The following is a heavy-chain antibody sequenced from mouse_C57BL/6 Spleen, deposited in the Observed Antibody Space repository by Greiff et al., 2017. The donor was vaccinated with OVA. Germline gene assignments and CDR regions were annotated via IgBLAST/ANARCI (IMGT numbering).Heavy chain of an antibody. V-gene: IGHV1-9*01. J-gene: IGHJ1*03. Sequence: VQLQQSGAELMKPGASVKLSCKATGYTFTGYWIEWVKQRPGHGLEWIGEILPGSGSTNYNEKFKGKATFTADTSSNTAYMQLSSLTTEDSAIYYCARGPDYYGSSRWYFDVWGTGTTVTVSS. CDR2: ILPGSGST. D-gene: IGHD1-1*01. CDR1: GYTFTGYW. CDR3: ARGPDYYGSSRWYFDV.